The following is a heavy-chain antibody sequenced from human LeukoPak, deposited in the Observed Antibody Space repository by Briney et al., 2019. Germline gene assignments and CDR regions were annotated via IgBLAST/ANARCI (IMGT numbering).Heavy chain of an antibody. Sequence: GGSLRLSCAASGFTFSTYGMHWVRQAPGKGLGWVAFIRYDGSNKYYADSVKGRFTISRDNSKNTLYLQMNSLRAEDTALYYCAKGQYDSTGYYSTGVQGTLVTVSS. V-gene: IGHV3-30*02. D-gene: IGHD3-22*01. CDR3: AKGQYDSTGYYST. CDR2: IRYDGSNK. CDR1: GFTFSTYG. J-gene: IGHJ4*02.